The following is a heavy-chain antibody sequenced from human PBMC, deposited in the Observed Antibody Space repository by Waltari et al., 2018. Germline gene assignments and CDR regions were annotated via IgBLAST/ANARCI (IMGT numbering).Heavy chain of an antibody. J-gene: IGHJ5*02. CDR3: ARHRLGYCSSTSCPRWFDP. V-gene: IGHV4-59*08. D-gene: IGHD2-2*01. CDR1: GGSISSYY. CDR2: IYHSGST. Sequence: QVQLQESGPGLVKPSETLSLTCTVSGGSISSYYWSWLRQSPGKGLEWIGYIYHSGSTNYNPSLKSRVTISVDTSKNQFSLKLSSVTAADTAVYYCARHRLGYCSSTSCPRWFDPWGQGTLVTVSS.